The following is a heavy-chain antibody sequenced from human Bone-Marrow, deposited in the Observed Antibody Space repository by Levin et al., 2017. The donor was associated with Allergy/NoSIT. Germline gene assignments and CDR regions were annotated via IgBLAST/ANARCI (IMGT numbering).Heavy chain of an antibody. J-gene: IGHJ4*02. CDR2: ISGSSGST. V-gene: IGHV3-23*01. CDR3: AKGQFARTTPRSLDF. Sequence: SCAASGFTFSSYAMSWVRQAPGKGLEWVSTISGSSGSTYYADSVQGRFTISRDNSKNTLYLQMNSLRAEDTAVCYCAKGQFARTTPRSLDFWGQGTLVTVSS. CDR1: GFTFSSYA. D-gene: IGHD1-14*01.